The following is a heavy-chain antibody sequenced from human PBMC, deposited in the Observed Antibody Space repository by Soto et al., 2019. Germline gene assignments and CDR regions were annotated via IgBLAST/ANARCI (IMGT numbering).Heavy chain of an antibody. Sequence: PSQTLSLTCAISGDSVSSNSAAWNWIRQSPSRGLEWLGRTYYRSKWYNDYAVSVKSRITINPDTSKNQFSLQLNSVTPEDTAVYYCARGQGSGYDILTGGNDYWGQGTLVTVSS. CDR1: GDSVSSNSAA. D-gene: IGHD3-9*01. CDR2: TYYRSKWYN. J-gene: IGHJ4*02. CDR3: ARGQGSGYDILTGGNDY. V-gene: IGHV6-1*01.